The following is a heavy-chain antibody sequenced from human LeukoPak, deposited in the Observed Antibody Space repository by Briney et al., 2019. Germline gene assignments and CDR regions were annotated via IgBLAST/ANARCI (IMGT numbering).Heavy chain of an antibody. V-gene: IGHV4-59*08. CDR3: ARQTGDIPVVDYYWFDP. CDR2: IYYSGST. Sequence: SETLSLTCTVSGDSISSYYWSWIRQPPGKGLEWIGYIYYSGSTNYNPSLKSRVTISVDTSKNQFSLKLSSVTAADTAVYYCARQTGDIPVVDYYWFDPWGQGTLVTVSS. CDR1: GDSISSYY. J-gene: IGHJ5*02. D-gene: IGHD7-27*01.